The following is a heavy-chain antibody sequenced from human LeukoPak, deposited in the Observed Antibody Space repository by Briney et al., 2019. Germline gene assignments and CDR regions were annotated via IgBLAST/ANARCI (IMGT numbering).Heavy chain of an antibody. CDR2: ISSSGSTI. CDR1: GFTFSSFH. V-gene: IGHV3-48*03. CDR3: ARVQKDYYDSSGYLSY. J-gene: IGHJ4*02. D-gene: IGHD3-22*01. Sequence: GGSLRLSCVASGFTFSSFHLSWVRQAPGKGLEWVSYISSSGSTIYYADSVKGRFTISRDNAKNSLYLQMNSLRAEDTAVYYCARVQKDYYDSSGYLSYWGQGTLVTVSS.